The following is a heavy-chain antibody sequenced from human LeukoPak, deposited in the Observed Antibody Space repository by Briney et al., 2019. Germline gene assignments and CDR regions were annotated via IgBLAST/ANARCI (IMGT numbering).Heavy chain of an antibody. D-gene: IGHD3-10*01. CDR3: ATDPSGRVCDS. CDR1: GFTFSNYW. CDR2: INSDGSSI. V-gene: IGHV3-74*01. J-gene: IGHJ4*02. Sequence: SGGSLRLSCAASGFTFSNYWMHWVRHAPGKGLVWVSRINSDGSSISYADSVKGRFTISRDNAKNTLYLQMNSLRAEDTAVYYCATDPSGRVCDSWGQGTLVTVSS.